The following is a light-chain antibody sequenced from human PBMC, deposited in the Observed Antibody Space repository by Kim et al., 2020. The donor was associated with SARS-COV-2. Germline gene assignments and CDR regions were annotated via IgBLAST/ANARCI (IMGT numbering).Light chain of an antibody. Sequence: SPGQTASITCSGDKLGDKYVCWYQQKPGQSPGRVIYEDSRRPSGIPERFLGSNSGNTATLTISGTQAMDEADYYCQAWDSSTGVFGGGTQLTVL. CDR2: EDS. V-gene: IGLV3-1*01. CDR1: KLGDKY. J-gene: IGLJ3*02. CDR3: QAWDSSTGV.